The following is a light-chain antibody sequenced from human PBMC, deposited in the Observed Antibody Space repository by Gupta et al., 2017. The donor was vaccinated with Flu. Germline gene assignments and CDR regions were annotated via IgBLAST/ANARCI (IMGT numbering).Light chain of an antibody. V-gene: IGLV3-19*01. CDR3: NSRESTDNNQEV. CDR2: DKT. CDR1: SLRNGY. Sequence: SSALTQDPAVAVALKPTVTITCQGDSLRNGYESWYQQEPGQAPVLVIYDKTIRPSGIPDRVSGSSSGHTAAVTITGAQAEDEDDYYCNSRESTDNNQEVFGGGTKLTVL. J-gene: IGLJ2*01.